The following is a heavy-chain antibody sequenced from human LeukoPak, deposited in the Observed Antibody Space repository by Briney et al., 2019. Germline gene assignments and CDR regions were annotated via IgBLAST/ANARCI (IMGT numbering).Heavy chain of an antibody. J-gene: IGHJ4*02. CDR3: ARSKSYSSGWTDFDC. D-gene: IGHD6-19*01. CDR2: INTDGSTT. Sequence: GGSLRLSCAASGFTFSSYWMYWVRQAPGKGLVWVSRINTDGSTTNYADSVKGRFTISRENAKNSLYLQMDNLRAEDTAVYYCARSKSYSSGWTDFDCWGQGTLVTVSS. V-gene: IGHV3-74*01. CDR1: GFTFSSYW.